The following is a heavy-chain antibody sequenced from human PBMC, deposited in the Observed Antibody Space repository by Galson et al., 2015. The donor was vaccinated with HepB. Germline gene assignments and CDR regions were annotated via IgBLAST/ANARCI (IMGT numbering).Heavy chain of an antibody. CDR3: AKGSRYRNIAAQGWFDP. D-gene: IGHD6-6*01. J-gene: IGHJ5*02. CDR1: GFTFSSYA. CDR2: ISGSGGST. Sequence: SLRLSCAASGFTFSSYAMSWVRQAPGKGLEWVSAISGSGGSTYYADSVKGRFTISRDNSKNTLYLQMNSLRAEDTAVYYCAKGSRYRNIAAQGWFDPWGQGTLVTVSS. V-gene: IGHV3-23*01.